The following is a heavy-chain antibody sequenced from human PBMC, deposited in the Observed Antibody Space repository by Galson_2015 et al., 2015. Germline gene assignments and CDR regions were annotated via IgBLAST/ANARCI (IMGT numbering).Heavy chain of an antibody. D-gene: IGHD3-22*01. CDR3: ARGGVAYDSSGYSDFDY. CDR2: IIPIFGTA. V-gene: IGHV1-69*01. CDR1: FSSYA. J-gene: IGHJ4*02. Sequence: FSSYAISWVRQAPGQGLEWMGGIIPIFGTANYAQKFQGRVTITADESTSTAYMELSSLRSEDTAVYYCARGGVAYDSSGYSDFDYWGQGTLVTVSS.